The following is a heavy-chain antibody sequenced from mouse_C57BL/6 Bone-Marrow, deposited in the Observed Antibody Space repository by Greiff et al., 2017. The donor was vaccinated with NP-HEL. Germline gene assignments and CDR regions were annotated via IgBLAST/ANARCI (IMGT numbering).Heavy chain of an antibody. J-gene: IGHJ2*01. CDR2: IDPSDSYT. V-gene: IGHV1-50*01. Sequence: QVHVKQPGAELVKPGASVKLSCKASGYTFTSYWMQWVKQRPGQGLEWIGEIDPSDSYTNYNQKFKGKATLTVDTSSSTAYMQLSSLTSEDSAVYYCARGTTMSYYFDYWGQGTTLTVSS. CDR1: GYTFTSYW. CDR3: ARGTTMSYYFDY. D-gene: IGHD1-1*02.